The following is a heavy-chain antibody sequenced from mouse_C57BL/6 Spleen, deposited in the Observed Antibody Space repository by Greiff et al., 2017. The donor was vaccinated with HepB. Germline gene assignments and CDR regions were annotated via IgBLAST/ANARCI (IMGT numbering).Heavy chain of an antibody. CDR3: TRVDGYSSYAMDY. D-gene: IGHD2-3*01. V-gene: IGHV5-9-1*02. Sequence: EVQLQESGEGLVKPGGSLKLSCAASGFTFSSYAMSWVRQTPEKRLEWVAYISSGGDYIYYADTVKGRFTISRDNARNTLYLQMSSLKSEDTAMYYCTRVDGYSSYAMDYWGQGTSVTVSS. CDR1: GFTFSSYA. CDR2: ISSGGDYI. J-gene: IGHJ4*01.